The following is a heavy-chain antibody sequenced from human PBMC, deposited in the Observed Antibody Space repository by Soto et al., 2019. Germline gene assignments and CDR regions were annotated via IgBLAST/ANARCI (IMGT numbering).Heavy chain of an antibody. J-gene: IGHJ4*02. CDR1: GYTFTDYY. Sequence: QVQLVQSGAAVKKPGASVKVSCKASGYTFTDYYVHWVRQAPGQGLEWMGWINPSSGGTKSAQKFQGRVTMTRDTSISTVYMELSRLRSDDTAVYYCARRKGDYYDSSGYHYYFDYWGQGTLVTVSS. CDR2: INPSSGGT. V-gene: IGHV1-2*02. CDR3: ARRKGDYYDSSGYHYYFDY. D-gene: IGHD3-22*01.